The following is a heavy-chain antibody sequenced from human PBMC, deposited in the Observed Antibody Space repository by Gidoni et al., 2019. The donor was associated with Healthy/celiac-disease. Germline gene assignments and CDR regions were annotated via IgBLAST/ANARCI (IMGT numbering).Heavy chain of an antibody. V-gene: IGHV1-8*01. CDR1: GYTFTSYD. CDR2: MNPNSGNT. J-gene: IGHJ2*01. D-gene: IGHD2-15*01. CDR3: ARGLYGGNADDWYFDL. Sequence: QVQLVKSGAEVKKPGASVQVSCKASGYTFTSYDINWVRQATGQGLEWMGWMNPNSGNTGYAQKFQGRVTMTRNTSISTAYMELSSLRSEDTAVYYCARGLYGGNADDWYFDLWGRGTLVTVSS.